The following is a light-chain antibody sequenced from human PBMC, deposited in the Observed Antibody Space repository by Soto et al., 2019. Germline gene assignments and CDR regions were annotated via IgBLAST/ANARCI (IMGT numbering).Light chain of an antibody. J-gene: IGKJ5*01. CDR2: DAS. Sequence: EIVLTQSPGTLSLSPGERATLSCRASQSISSTYLTWYHQRPGQAPRLLIYDASRRATGIPDRFSGSGSGTDFTLTISSLEPKDFAVYYCQQRSNWPSITFGQGTRLEIK. CDR1: QSISSTY. CDR3: QQRSNWPSIT. V-gene: IGKV3D-20*02.